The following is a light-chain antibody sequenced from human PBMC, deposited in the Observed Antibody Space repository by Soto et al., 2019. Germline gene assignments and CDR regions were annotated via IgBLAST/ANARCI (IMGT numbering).Light chain of an antibody. CDR3: QQYNGYSFT. CDR2: KAS. Sequence: DIQMTQSPSTLSASVGDRVTITCRASQSISSWLAWYQQKPGKAPKVLIYKASSLERGVPSSFSGSGSGTEFTLTISRLQPDDFATYYCQQYNGYSFTFGGGTKVEIK. J-gene: IGKJ4*01. CDR1: QSISSW. V-gene: IGKV1-5*03.